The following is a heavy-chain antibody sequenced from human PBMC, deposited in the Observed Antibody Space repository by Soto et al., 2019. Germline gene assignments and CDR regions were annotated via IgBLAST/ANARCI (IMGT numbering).Heavy chain of an antibody. CDR2: IYYSGST. D-gene: IGHD3-22*01. J-gene: IGHJ4*02. Sequence: SETLSLTCTVSGGSISSYYWSWIRQPPGKGLEWIGYIYYSGSTNYNPSLKSRVTISVDTSKNQFSLKLSSVTAADTAVYYCARVVYDSSGYEGIFDYWGQGTLVTVSS. CDR3: ARVVYDSSGYEGIFDY. CDR1: GGSISSYY. V-gene: IGHV4-59*01.